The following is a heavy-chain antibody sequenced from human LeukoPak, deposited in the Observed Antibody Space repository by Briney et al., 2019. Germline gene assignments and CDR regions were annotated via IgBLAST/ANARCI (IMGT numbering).Heavy chain of an antibody. CDR3: ARSLESRATTIWFAP. V-gene: IGHV1-18*01. Sequence: ASVKVSCKASGYTFTSYGISWVRQAPGQGPEWMGWISAYNGNTNYAQKLHGSVTMTTDPSTSPAYIKLSSLRSVATAVYYCARSLESRATTIWFAPWGQGTLVTVSS. CDR2: ISAYNGNT. D-gene: IGHD5-12*01. J-gene: IGHJ5*02. CDR1: GYTFTSYG.